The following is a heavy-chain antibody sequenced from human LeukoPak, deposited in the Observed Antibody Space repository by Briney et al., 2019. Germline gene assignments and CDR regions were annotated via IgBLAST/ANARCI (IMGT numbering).Heavy chain of an antibody. Sequence: ASVKVSCKASGGTFSSYAISWVRRAPGQGLEWMGGIIPIFGTANYAQKFQGRVTITTDESTSTAYMELSSLRSEDTAVYYCARSRSGSYSEYFQHWGQGTLVTVSS. CDR1: GGTFSSYA. V-gene: IGHV1-69*05. J-gene: IGHJ1*01. CDR2: IIPIFGTA. CDR3: ARSRSGSYSEYFQH. D-gene: IGHD1-26*01.